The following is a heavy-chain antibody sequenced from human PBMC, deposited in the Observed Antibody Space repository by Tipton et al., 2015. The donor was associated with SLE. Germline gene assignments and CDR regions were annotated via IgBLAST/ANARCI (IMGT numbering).Heavy chain of an antibody. CDR1: GGSISRYY. J-gene: IGHJ3*02. CDR2: IYYSGST. V-gene: IGHV4-59*01. D-gene: IGHD1-26*01. Sequence: TLSLTCTVSGGSISRYYWSWIRQPPGKGLEWIGYIYYSGSTNYNPSLKSRVTISVDTSKNQFSLKLSSVTAADTAVYYCAREVVGADDAFDIWGQGTMVTVSS. CDR3: AREVVGADDAFDI.